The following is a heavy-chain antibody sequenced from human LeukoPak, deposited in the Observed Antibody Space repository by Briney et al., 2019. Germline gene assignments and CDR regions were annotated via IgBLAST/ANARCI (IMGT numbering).Heavy chain of an antibody. J-gene: IGHJ6*03. D-gene: IGHD2-2*02. CDR2: IYYSGST. Sequence: SETLSLTCTVSGDSINSYYWSWIRQPPGKGLEWIGYIYYSGSTNYNPSLKSRVTISVDTSKNQFSLKLSSVTAADTAVYYCAIVVVPAAILGGGYYYYYYMDVWGKGTTVTVSS. V-gene: IGHV4-59*01. CDR3: AIVVVPAAILGGGYYYYYYMDV. CDR1: GDSINSYY.